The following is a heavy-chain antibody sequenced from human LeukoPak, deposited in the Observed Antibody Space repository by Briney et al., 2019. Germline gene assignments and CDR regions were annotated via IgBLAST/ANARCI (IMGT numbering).Heavy chain of an antibody. Sequence: PSETLSLTCTVSGGSISNYYWSWIRQPPGKGLEWIGYVYSSGSTNYNSSLKSRVTISVDTSKNQFSLNLNSVTAADTAVYYCARGTGSSTTSCYGTHFHHWGQGTLVTVSS. CDR2: VYSSGST. CDR1: GGSISNYY. J-gene: IGHJ1*01. V-gene: IGHV4-59*01. CDR3: ARGTGSSTTSCYGTHFHH. D-gene: IGHD2-2*01.